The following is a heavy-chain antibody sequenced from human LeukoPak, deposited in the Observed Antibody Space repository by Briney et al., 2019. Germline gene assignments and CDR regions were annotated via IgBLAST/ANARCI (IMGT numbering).Heavy chain of an antibody. Sequence: PGGSLRLSCTASGFTFSHYSMDWVRQAPGKGLEWVSSISTSSSYIYYADSLKGRFTISRDNARNSLYLQMNSLRGEDTAVYYCARDPKVQGGIISSDYWGQGTLVTVSS. CDR3: ARDPKVQGGIISSDY. CDR1: GFTFSHYS. CDR2: ISTSSSYI. J-gene: IGHJ4*02. V-gene: IGHV3-21*01. D-gene: IGHD3-10*01.